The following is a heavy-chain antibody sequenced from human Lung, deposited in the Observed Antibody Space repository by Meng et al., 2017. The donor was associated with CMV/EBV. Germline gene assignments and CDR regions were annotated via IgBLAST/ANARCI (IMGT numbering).Heavy chain of an antibody. CDR2: INPNSGGT. CDR3: ARGSFRDGYNRPLGY. D-gene: IGHD5-24*01. J-gene: IGHJ4*01. CDR1: GYTFTGYY. Sequence: ASXXVSCKASGYTFTGYYMHWVRQAPGQGLEWMGWINPNSGGTNYAQKFQGRVTMTRDTSISTAYMELSRLRSDDTAVYYCARGSFRDGYNRPLGYWGHGTLVTVSS. V-gene: IGHV1-2*02.